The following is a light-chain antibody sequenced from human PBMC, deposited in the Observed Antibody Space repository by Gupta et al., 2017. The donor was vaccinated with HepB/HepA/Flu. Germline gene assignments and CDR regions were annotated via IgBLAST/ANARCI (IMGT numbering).Light chain of an antibody. CDR1: ESISRY. V-gene: IGKV3-11*01. CDR3: QQRSRWPPLS. Sequence: DIVLTQSPATLSLSPGERATLSCRASESISRYLAWYQQKPGQAPRLLIYDSSNRATGIPARFSGSGSGTDFTLTISGLEPEDFAVYYCQQRSRWPPLSFGGGTKVEI. CDR2: DSS. J-gene: IGKJ4*01.